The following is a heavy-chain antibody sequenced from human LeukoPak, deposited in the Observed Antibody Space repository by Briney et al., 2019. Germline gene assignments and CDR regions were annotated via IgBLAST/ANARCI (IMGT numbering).Heavy chain of an antibody. CDR3: ARVVAGTFYFDY. J-gene: IGHJ4*02. V-gene: IGHV4-59*12. CDR2: IYYSGST. D-gene: IGHD6-19*01. CDR1: GGSISSYY. Sequence: PSETLSLTCTVSGGSISSYYWSWIRQPPGKGLEWIGYIYYSGSTNYNPSLKSRVTISVDTSKNQFSLKLSSVTAADTAIYYCARVVAGTFYFDYWGQGTLVTVSS.